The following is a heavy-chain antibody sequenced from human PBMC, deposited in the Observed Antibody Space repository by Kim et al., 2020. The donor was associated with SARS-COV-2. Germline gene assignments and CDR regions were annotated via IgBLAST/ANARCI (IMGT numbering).Heavy chain of an antibody. CDR1: GFTFSSYG. V-gene: IGHV3-30*18. D-gene: IGHD3-22*01. CDR2: ISYDGSNK. Sequence: GGSLRLSCAASGFTFSSYGMHWVRQAPGKGLEWVAVISYDGSNKYYADSVKGRFTISRDNSKNTLYLQMNSLRAEDTAVYYCAKDRSYYDSSGYPHWGQGTLVTVSS. CDR3: AKDRSYYDSSGYPH. J-gene: IGHJ4*02.